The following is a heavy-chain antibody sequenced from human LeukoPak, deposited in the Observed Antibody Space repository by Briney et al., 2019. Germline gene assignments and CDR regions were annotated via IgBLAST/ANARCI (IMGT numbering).Heavy chain of an antibody. V-gene: IGHV4-4*02. CDR3: AREGYRYVPGDY. CDR1: GFTFSSYSM. Sequence: GSLRLSCAASGFTFSSYSMNWVRQPPGKGLEWIGEISQSETTNYNPSLKSRVTISIDKSKNQFSLKLTSVTAADTAVYYCAREGYRYVPGDYWGQGTLVTVSS. CDR2: ISQSETT. J-gene: IGHJ4*02. D-gene: IGHD5-18*01.